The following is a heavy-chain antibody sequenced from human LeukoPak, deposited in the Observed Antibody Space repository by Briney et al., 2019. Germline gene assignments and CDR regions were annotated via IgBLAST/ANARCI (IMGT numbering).Heavy chain of an antibody. J-gene: IGHJ4*02. CDR1: GFTFSKYW. CDR3: ARDQYSYAHAAH. CDR2: IKHDGSEK. Sequence: AGGSLRLSCAASGFTFSKYWMTWVRQAAGKGPEWVSSIKHDGSEKYCVDSVKGRFTISRDNSKNTLHLQMNSLRAEDTAVYYCARDQYSYAHAAHWGQGTLVTVSS. V-gene: IGHV3-7*01. D-gene: IGHD5-18*01.